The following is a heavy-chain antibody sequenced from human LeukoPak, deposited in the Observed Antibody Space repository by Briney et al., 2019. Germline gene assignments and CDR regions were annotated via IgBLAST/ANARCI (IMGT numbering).Heavy chain of an antibody. J-gene: IGHJ4*02. CDR2: ISGSGSST. V-gene: IGHV3-23*01. Sequence: PGGSLRLSCAASGFTFSSYAMSWVRQAPGKGLEWVSVISGSGSSTYYADSAKGRFTISRDNSKNTLYLQMNSLRAEDTAVYYCAKGGLYYYDSSGYFDYWGQGTLVTVSS. CDR3: AKGGLYYYDSSGYFDY. CDR1: GFTFSSYA. D-gene: IGHD3-22*01.